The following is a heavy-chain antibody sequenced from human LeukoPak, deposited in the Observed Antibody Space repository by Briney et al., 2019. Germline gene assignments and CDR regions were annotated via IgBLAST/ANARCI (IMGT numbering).Heavy chain of an antibody. CDR2: IYYSGST. CDR1: GGSISSSSYY. J-gene: IGHJ6*02. D-gene: IGHD3-10*01. CDR3: AGSEAPITPPPYGMGV. Sequence: PSETLSLTCTVSGGSISSSSYYWGWIRQPPGKGLEWIGSIYYSGSTYYNPSLKSRVTISVDTSKNQFSLKLSSVTAADTAVYYCAGSEAPITPPPYGMGVWGQGTKVTVSS. V-gene: IGHV4-39*01.